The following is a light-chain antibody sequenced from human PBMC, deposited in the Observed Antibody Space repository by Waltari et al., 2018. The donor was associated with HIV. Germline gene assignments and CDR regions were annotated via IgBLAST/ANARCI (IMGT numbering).Light chain of an antibody. CDR2: AAS. CDR3: QQSYTTPRT. Sequence: DIQMTQSPSSLSASVGDRVTLTCRTSQTITNFLNWYQQKPGKAPNLLIYAASSLQSGVPSRFSGSRSGTDFTLTISNLQPEDFATYYCQQSYTTPRTFGQGTKVEIK. V-gene: IGKV1-39*01. CDR1: QTITNF. J-gene: IGKJ1*01.